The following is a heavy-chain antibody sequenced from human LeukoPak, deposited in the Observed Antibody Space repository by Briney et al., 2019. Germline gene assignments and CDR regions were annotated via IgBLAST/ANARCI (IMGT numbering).Heavy chain of an antibody. CDR2: IYYSGST. Sequence: PSETLSLTCTVSGGSISSSSYYWGWIRQPPGKGLEWIGSIYYSGSTNYNPSLKSRVTISVDTSKNQFSLKLSSVTAADTAVYYCARIYDFWSGYLIFDYWGQGTLVTVSS. J-gene: IGHJ4*02. V-gene: IGHV4-39*07. D-gene: IGHD3-3*01. CDR1: GGSISSSSYY. CDR3: ARIYDFWSGYLIFDY.